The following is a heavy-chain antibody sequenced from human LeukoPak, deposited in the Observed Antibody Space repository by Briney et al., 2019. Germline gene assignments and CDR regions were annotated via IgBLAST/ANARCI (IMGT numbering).Heavy chain of an antibody. CDR3: ARGGRDYYYGMDV. V-gene: IGHV1-8*01. CDR2: MNPNSGNA. Sequence: GASVKRSCKTSGYTFTSYDISWVRQSTGQALECRGRMNPNSGNAGYAQKFQGRVTMTRNTSISTAYMELSSLRSEDTAVYYCARGGRDYYYGMDVWGQGTTVTVSS. CDR1: GYTFTSYD. J-gene: IGHJ6*02.